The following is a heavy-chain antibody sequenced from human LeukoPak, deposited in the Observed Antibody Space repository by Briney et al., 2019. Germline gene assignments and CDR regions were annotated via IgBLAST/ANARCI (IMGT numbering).Heavy chain of an antibody. V-gene: IGHV3-7*03. D-gene: IGHD3-22*01. CDR1: GFTFSSYW. CDR3: AKSAYFYYDSSGYYHTDY. J-gene: IGHJ4*02. Sequence: PGGSLRLSCAASGFTFSSYWMSWVRQTPGKGLEWVAKIKQDGSERYYVDSVRGRFTISRDNAKNSLYLQMNSLRAEDMAVYYCAKSAYFYYDSSGYYHTDYWGQGTLVIVSS. CDR2: IKQDGSER.